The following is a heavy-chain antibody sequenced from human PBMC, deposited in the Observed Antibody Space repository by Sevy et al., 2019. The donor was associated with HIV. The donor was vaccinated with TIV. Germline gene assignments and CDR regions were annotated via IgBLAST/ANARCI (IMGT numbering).Heavy chain of an antibody. D-gene: IGHD5-18*01. CDR3: VREGLRGYSYSLDS. V-gene: IGHV3-7*01. CDR1: GFTFSAYW. CDR2: MKEDGSEQ. J-gene: IGHJ4*02. Sequence: GGCLRLSCAASGFTFSAYWMSWVRQAPGKGLEWVATMKEDGSEQDYVDSVKGRFTISRDNARNSLYLQMNSLRGEDTGVYYCVREGLRGYSYSLDSWGQGNLVTVSS.